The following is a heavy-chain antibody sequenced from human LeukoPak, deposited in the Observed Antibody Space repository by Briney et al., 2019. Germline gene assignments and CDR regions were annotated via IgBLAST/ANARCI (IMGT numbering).Heavy chain of an antibody. Sequence: ASVKVSCKASGYTFTSYGISWVRQAPGQGLEWMGWISAYNGNTNYAQKLQGRVTMTTDTSTSTVYMELSSLRSEDTAVYYCARVAYYDSSGYYLGGNAFDIWGQGTMVTVSS. V-gene: IGHV1-18*01. CDR3: ARVAYYDSSGYYLGGNAFDI. CDR2: ISAYNGNT. D-gene: IGHD3-22*01. CDR1: GYTFTSYG. J-gene: IGHJ3*02.